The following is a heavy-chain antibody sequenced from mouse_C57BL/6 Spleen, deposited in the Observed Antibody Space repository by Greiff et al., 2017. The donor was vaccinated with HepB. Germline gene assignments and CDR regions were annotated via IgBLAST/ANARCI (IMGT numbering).Heavy chain of an antibody. D-gene: IGHD1-1*01. CDR3: AREGALYYGSDMDY. Sequence: VQLQQSGPELVKPGASVTISCKASGYAFSSSWMNWVKQRPGKGLEWIGRIYPGDGDTNYNGKFKGKATLTADKSSSTAYMQLSSLTSEDSAVYFCAREGALYYGSDMDYWGQGTSVTVSS. V-gene: IGHV1-82*01. CDR1: GYAFSSSW. CDR2: IYPGDGDT. J-gene: IGHJ4*01.